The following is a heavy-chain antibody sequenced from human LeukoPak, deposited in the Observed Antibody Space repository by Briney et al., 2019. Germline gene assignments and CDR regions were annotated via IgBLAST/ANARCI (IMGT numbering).Heavy chain of an antibody. V-gene: IGHV3-33*01. CDR3: ARDIGRGDY. D-gene: IGHD1-26*01. Sequence: GGSLRLSCAASGFTFSSSGMHWVRQAPGKGLEWVAVILYNGSNKYYADSVKGRFTISRDNSKNTLYLQMNSLRVEDTAVYYCARDIGRGDYWGQGTLVTVSS. CDR2: ILYNGSNK. J-gene: IGHJ4*02. CDR1: GFTFSSSG.